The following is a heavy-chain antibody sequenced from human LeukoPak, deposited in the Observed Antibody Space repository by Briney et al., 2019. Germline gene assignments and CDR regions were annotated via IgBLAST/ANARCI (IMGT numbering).Heavy chain of an antibody. V-gene: IGHV4-59*01. CDR1: DDSISDYY. J-gene: IGHJ3*02. Sequence: PSETLSLTCTVSDDSISDYYRGWIRQPPGKGLEWIGYIYYSGSTNYNPSLKSRVTISVDTSKNQFSLKLSSVTAADTAVYYCARDFTMIVEEGAFDIWGQGTMVTVSS. CDR3: ARDFTMIVEEGAFDI. D-gene: IGHD3-22*01. CDR2: IYYSGST.